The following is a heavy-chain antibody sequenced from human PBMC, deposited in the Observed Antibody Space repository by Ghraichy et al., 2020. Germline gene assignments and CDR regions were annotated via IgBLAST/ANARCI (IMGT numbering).Heavy chain of an antibody. J-gene: IGHJ6*02. CDR1: GGSFTGYY. CDR2: VNHSGST. CDR3: ATNQYCSGGTCYSIAYYGMDV. V-gene: IGHV4-34*01. D-gene: IGHD2-15*01. Sequence: SQTLSLTCAVYGGSFTGYYWSWIRQPPGKGLEWIGEVNHSGSTNYNPSLKSRVTISVDTSKNQFSLKLSSVTAADTAVYYCATNQYCSGGTCYSIAYYGMDVWGQGTTVTVSS.